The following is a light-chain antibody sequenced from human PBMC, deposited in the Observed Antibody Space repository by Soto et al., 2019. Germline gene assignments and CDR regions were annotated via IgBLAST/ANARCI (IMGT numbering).Light chain of an antibody. V-gene: IGKV1-17*01. CDR1: QSISYN. CDR3: QQYNSYRT. J-gene: IGKJ1*01. CDR2: AAS. Sequence: DIQMTQSPSSLSASIGDRVTITCRASQSISYNLNWYQQNPGKAPKLLIYAASTLQGGVPSRFSGSGSGTEFTLTISSLQPDDFATCYCQQYNSYRTFGQGTKLDIK.